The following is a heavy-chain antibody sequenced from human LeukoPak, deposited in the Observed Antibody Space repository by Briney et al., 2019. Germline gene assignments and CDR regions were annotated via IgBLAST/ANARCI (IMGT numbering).Heavy chain of an antibody. J-gene: IGHJ5*02. CDR3: ARGIGNWFDP. CDR1: GGSISSSSYY. CDR2: IYYSGST. D-gene: IGHD1-26*01. V-gene: IGHV4-39*07. Sequence: SETLSLTCTVSGGSISSSSYYWGWIRQPPGKGLEWIGSIYYSGSTYYNPSLKSRVTISVDTSKSQFSLKLSSVTAADTAVYYCARGIGNWFDPWGQGTLVTVSS.